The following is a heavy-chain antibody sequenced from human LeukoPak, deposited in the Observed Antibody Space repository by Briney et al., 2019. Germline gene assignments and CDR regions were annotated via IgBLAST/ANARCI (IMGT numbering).Heavy chain of an antibody. Sequence: PSETLSLTCTVSGGSISSYYWSWVRQPPGKGLEWIGCIYYSGSTNYNPSLKSRVTISVDTSKNQFSLKLSSVTAADTAVYYCARGYPNYDILTGYYGDAFDIWGQGTMVTVSS. D-gene: IGHD3-9*01. CDR1: GGSISSYY. J-gene: IGHJ3*02. CDR3: ARGYPNYDILTGYYGDAFDI. V-gene: IGHV4-59*01. CDR2: IYYSGST.